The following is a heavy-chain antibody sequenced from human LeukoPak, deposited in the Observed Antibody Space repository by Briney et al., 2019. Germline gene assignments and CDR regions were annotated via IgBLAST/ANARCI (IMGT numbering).Heavy chain of an antibody. J-gene: IGHJ3*02. CDR1: GFTFSSYA. D-gene: IGHD1-26*01. CDR3: AKGHASGSYYADAFDI. V-gene: IGHV3-23*01. CDR2: ISGSGGST. Sequence: VGSLRLSCAASGFTFSSYAMSWVRQAPGKGLEWVSAISGSGGSTYYADSVKGRFTISRDNSKNTLYLQMNSLRAEDTAVYYCAKGHASGSYYADAFDIWGQGTMVTVSS.